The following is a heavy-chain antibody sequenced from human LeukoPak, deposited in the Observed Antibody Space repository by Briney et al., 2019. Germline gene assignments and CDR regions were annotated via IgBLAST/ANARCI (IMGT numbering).Heavy chain of an antibody. V-gene: IGHV3-74*03. CDR3: ARGTSSWAGYFDF. Sequence: PGGSLRLSCAASGFTFSSYWMHWVRQAPGKGLVWVSRINNDGYSITYADSVKGRFTISRDNAKNTLYLQMNSLRAEDTAVYYCARGTSSWAGYFDFWGQGTLVTVSS. J-gene: IGHJ4*02. D-gene: IGHD6-13*01. CDR1: GFTFSSYW. CDR2: INNDGYSI.